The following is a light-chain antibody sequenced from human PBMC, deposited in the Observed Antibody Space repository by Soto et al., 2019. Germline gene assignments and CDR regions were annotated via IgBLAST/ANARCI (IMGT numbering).Light chain of an antibody. CDR1: SSDVGGYNY. Sequence: QSVLTQPASVSGSPGKSITISCTGTSSDVGGYNYVSWYQQHPGKAPKLMIYDVSNRPSGVSNRFSGSKSGNTASLTISALQAEDEADYYCSSYTSSSLYVFGTGT. J-gene: IGLJ1*01. CDR3: SSYTSSSLYV. V-gene: IGLV2-14*01. CDR2: DVS.